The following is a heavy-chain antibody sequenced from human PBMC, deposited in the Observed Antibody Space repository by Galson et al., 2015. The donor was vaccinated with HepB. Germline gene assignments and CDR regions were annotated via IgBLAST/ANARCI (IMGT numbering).Heavy chain of an antibody. Sequence: LRLSCAASGFTFSHYNMNWVRQAPGKGLEWVSSISTTSDYIYYADSVKGRFTISRDNAKNSLYLQMNSLRAEDTAVYYCARDWGIAVTGTWWFDPWGQGTLVTVSS. CDR2: ISTTSDYI. CDR1: GFTFSHYN. D-gene: IGHD6-19*01. CDR3: ARDWGIAVTGTWWFDP. V-gene: IGHV3-21*01. J-gene: IGHJ5*02.